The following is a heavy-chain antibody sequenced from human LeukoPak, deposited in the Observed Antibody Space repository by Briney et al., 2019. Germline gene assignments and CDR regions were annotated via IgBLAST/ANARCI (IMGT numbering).Heavy chain of an antibody. V-gene: IGHV3-23*01. CDR2: VRGSDAGT. CDR1: GFTFSSYA. D-gene: IGHD1-26*01. Sequence: GGSLRLSCAASGFTFSSYAMNWVRHAPGKGLEWVSAVRGSDAGTSYADSVKGRFTISRDNSKNTLYLQMNSLRAEDTAVYYCAKNRGGSYYSGSDYWGQGTLVTVSS. J-gene: IGHJ4*02. CDR3: AKNRGGSYYSGSDY.